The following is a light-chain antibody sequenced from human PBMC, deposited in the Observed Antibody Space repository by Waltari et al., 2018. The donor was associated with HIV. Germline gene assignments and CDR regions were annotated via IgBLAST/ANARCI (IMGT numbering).Light chain of an antibody. V-gene: IGLV2-14*01. J-gene: IGLJ1*01. CDR1: SSDVGGYDS. CDR3: SSYTKGTSLRV. CDR2: DVS. Sequence: QSALTPPASVSGSPGQSLTIPCTGTSSDVGGYDSVSWYQQHPGKAPKLMISDVSNRPSGVSNRFSGSKSGTTASLTISGLQAEDEADYYCSSYTKGTSLRVFGTGTTVTVL.